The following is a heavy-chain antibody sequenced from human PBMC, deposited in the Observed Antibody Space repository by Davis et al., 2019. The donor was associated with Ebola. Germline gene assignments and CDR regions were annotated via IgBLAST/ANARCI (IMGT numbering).Heavy chain of an antibody. V-gene: IGHV3-30*03. CDR2: ISFDGSVN. CDR1: GFTVSSNH. J-gene: IGHJ3*01. D-gene: IGHD2/OR15-2a*01. Sequence: GESLKISCAASGFTVSSNHMHWVRQAPGKGLEWVAVISFDGSVNYNPDSVKGRFTISRDNSKNTVYLQMSGLTPDDTAVYYCATSAGNIGAFDVWGQGTMVTVSS. CDR3: ATSAGNIGAFDV.